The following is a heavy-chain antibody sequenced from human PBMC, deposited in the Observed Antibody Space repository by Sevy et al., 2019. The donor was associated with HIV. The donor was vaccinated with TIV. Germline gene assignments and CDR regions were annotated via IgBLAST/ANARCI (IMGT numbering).Heavy chain of an antibody. CDR3: ARDSPDSSGYYGWFDP. Sequence: GGSLRLSCAASGFTFSSYAMHWVRQAPGKGLEWVAVISYDGSNKYYADSVKGRFTISRDNSKNTLYLQMNSLRAEDTAVYYCARDSPDSSGYYGWFDPWGPGTLVTVSS. D-gene: IGHD3-22*01. CDR1: GFTFSSYA. J-gene: IGHJ5*02. V-gene: IGHV3-30*04. CDR2: ISYDGSNK.